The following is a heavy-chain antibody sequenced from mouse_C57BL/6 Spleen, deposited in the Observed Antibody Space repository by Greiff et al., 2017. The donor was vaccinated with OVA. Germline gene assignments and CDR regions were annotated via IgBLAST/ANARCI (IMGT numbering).Heavy chain of an antibody. CDR1: GFTFSDYG. CDR2: ISSGSSTI. Sequence: VQLKESGGGLVKPGGSLKLSCAASGFTFSDYGMHWVRQAPEKGLEWVAYISSGSSTIYYADPVKGRFTISRDNAKNTLFLQMTSLRSEDTAMYYCARRYYGSSAWFAYWGQGTLVTVSA. J-gene: IGHJ3*01. D-gene: IGHD1-1*01. V-gene: IGHV5-17*01. CDR3: ARRYYGSSAWFAY.